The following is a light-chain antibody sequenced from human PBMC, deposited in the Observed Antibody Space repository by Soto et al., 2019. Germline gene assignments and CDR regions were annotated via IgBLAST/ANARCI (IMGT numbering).Light chain of an antibody. CDR1: SSDVGSYNR. V-gene: IGLV2-18*02. Sequence: QSALTQPPSVSGSPGQSVTISCTGTSSDVGSYNRVSWYQQPPGTAPKLMIYEVNNRPSGVPDRFSGSKSGNTVSLTISGLQAEDEADYYCCSYTSSSVLFGGGTKVTVL. CDR2: EVN. J-gene: IGLJ2*01. CDR3: CSYTSSSVL.